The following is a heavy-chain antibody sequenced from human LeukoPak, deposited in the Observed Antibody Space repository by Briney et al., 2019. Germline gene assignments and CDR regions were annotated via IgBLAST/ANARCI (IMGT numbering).Heavy chain of an antibody. CDR2: IYYSGST. CDR3: ARHGSRGWELRPNWFDP. J-gene: IGHJ5*02. V-gene: IGHV4-39*01. CDR1: GGSISSSSYY. D-gene: IGHD1-26*01. Sequence: PSETLSLTCTVSGGSISSSSYYWGWIRQPPGKGLEWIGRIYYSGSTYYNPSLKSRVTISVDTSKNQFSLKLSSVTAADTAVYYCARHGSRGWELRPNWFDPWGQGTLVTVSS.